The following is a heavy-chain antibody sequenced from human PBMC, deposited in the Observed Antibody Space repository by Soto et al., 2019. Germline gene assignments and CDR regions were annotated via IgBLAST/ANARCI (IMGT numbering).Heavy chain of an antibody. J-gene: IGHJ3*02. D-gene: IGHD3-3*02. V-gene: IGHV4-4*07. CDR1: GASIRGYY. CDR2: IYATGTT. Sequence: SDTLSLTCTVSGASIRGYYWSLIRKSAGKGLEWIGRIYATGTTDYNPSLKSRVMMSVDTSKNQFSLRLSSVTAADTGVYYCVRYDRINMKPYSPEGFHIWGQGTMVTVSS. CDR3: VRYDRINMKPYSPEGFHI.